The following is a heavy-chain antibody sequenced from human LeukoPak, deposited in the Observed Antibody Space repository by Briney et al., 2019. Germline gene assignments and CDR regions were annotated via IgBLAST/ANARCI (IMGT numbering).Heavy chain of an antibody. V-gene: IGHV3-30-3*01. CDR3: AGPEPRYCSGGSCVSYGMDV. J-gene: IGHJ6*02. D-gene: IGHD2-15*01. CDR1: GFTYSSYA. CDR2: ISYDGSNT. Sequence: GGSLRLSCAASGFTYSSYAMHWVRQAPGKGLEWVAVISYDGSNTYYADSVKGRFTISRDNSKNTLYLQMNSLRAEDTAVYYCAGPEPRYCSGGSCVSYGMDVWGQGTTVTVSS.